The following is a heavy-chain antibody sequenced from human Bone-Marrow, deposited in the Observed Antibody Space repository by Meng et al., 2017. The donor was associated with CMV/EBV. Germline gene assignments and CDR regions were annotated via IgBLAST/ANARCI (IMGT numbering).Heavy chain of an antibody. Sequence: GGSLRLSCAASGFTFSSYAMNWVRQAPGKGLEWVSFISYDGSNKYYADSVKGRFTISRDNSKNTLYLQMNSRGAEDTTVYYCARDRSGGYHHGWAFDVWGQGTMVTVSS. J-gene: IGHJ3*01. CDR1: GFTFSSYA. CDR3: ARDRSGGYHHGWAFDV. V-gene: IGHV3-30-3*01. CDR2: ISYDGSNK. D-gene: IGHD1-26*01.